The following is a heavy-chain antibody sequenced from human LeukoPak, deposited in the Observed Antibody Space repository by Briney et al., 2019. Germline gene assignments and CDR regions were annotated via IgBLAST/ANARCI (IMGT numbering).Heavy chain of an antibody. Sequence: GASVKVSCKASGGTFSSYAISWVRQAPGQGLEWMGRIIPILGIANYAQKFQGRVTITADKSTSTAYMELSSLRSEDTAVYYCARPLSLVSGSSNNFDYWGQGTLVTVSS. CDR3: ARPLSLVSGSSNNFDY. CDR1: GGTFSSYA. D-gene: IGHD3-10*01. CDR2: IIPILGIA. J-gene: IGHJ4*02. V-gene: IGHV1-69*04.